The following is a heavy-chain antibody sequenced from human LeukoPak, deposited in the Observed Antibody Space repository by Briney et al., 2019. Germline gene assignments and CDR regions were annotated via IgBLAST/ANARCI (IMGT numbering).Heavy chain of an antibody. Sequence: HPGGSLRLSCAASGFRFDDYAMHWVRQAPGKGLEWVSGISGSGGSTYYADSVKGRFTISRDNSKNTLYLQMNSLRAEDTAVYYCAKGKYSSSWYAAEYFQHWGQGTLVTVSS. CDR2: ISGSGGST. J-gene: IGHJ1*01. CDR1: GFRFDDYA. CDR3: AKGKYSSSWYAAEYFQH. D-gene: IGHD6-13*01. V-gene: IGHV3-23*01.